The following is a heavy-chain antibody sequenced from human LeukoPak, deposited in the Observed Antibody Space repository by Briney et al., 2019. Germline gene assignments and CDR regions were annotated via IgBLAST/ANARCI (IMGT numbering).Heavy chain of an antibody. CDR2: IYTSGST. Sequence: PSETLSFTCTVSGGSISSYYWSWIRQPAGKGLEWIGRIYTSGSTNYNPSLKSRVTMSVDTSKNQFSLKLSSVTAADTAVYYCARDRRSPGNGYDFWSGSNPLFYYYYGMDVWGQGTTVTVSS. V-gene: IGHV4-4*07. CDR3: ARDRRSPGNGYDFWSGSNPLFYYYYGMDV. D-gene: IGHD3-3*01. J-gene: IGHJ6*02. CDR1: GGSISSYY.